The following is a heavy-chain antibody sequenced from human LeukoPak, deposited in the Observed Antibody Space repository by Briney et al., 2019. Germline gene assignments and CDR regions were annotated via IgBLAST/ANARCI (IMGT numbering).Heavy chain of an antibody. D-gene: IGHD2-21*01. V-gene: IGHV3-66*02. CDR1: GFTVSSYY. CDR3: ARAEVIAIFDY. J-gene: IGHJ4*02. CDR2: IYSGGST. Sequence: PGGSLRLSCAASGFTVSSYYMSWVRQAPGKGLEWVLIIYSGGSTYYADSVKGRFTISRDNSQNTVYLQMNSLRGEDTAVYYCARAEVIAIFDYWGQGTLVTVSS.